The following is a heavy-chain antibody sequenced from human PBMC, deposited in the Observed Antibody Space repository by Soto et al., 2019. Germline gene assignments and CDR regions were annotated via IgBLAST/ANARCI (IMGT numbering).Heavy chain of an antibody. CDR1: GYTFTSYY. V-gene: IGHV1-46*01. D-gene: IGHD3-22*01. CDR2: INPSGGST. Sequence: ASVKVSCKASGYTFTSYYMHWVRQAPGQGLEWMGIINPSGGSTSYAQKFQGRVTMTRDTSTSTVYMELSSVTAADTAVYYCARELYDSSGYFDYWGQGTLVTVSS. J-gene: IGHJ4*02. CDR3: ARELYDSSGYFDY.